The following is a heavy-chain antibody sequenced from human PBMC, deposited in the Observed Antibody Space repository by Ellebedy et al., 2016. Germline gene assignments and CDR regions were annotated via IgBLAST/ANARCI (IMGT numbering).Heavy chain of an antibody. CDR2: INHIGST. J-gene: IGHJ4*02. V-gene: IGHV4-34*01. CDR3: VLGGDFDY. D-gene: IGHD3-10*01. Sequence: SETLSLXCVVYGGSFSTYYWSWIRQPPGKGLEWIGEINHIGSTNYNSSLKSRVTMSVDTSKNQFSLKLSSVTAADTAVYYCVLGGDFDYWGQGTLVTVSS. CDR1: GGSFSTYY.